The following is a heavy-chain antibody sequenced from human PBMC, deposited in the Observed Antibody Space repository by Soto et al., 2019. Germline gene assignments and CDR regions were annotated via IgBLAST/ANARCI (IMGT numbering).Heavy chain of an antibody. J-gene: IGHJ6*02. CDR1: GGTFSSYA. CDR3: ARGGVVTARNYYGMDV. Sequence: SVKVSCKASGGTFSSYAISWVRQAPVQGLEWMGGIIPIFGTAKYAQKFQGRVTITADESTSTAYMELRSLRSEDTAVYYCARGGVVTARNYYGMDVWGQGTTVTVSS. D-gene: IGHD2-21*02. V-gene: IGHV1-69*01. CDR2: IIPIFGTA.